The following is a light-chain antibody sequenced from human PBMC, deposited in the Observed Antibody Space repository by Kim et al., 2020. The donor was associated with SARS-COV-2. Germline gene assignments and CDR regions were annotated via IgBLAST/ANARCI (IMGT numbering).Light chain of an antibody. CDR1: QSVSSN. Sequence: EIVMTQSQATLSVSPGERATLSCRASQSVSSNLAWYQQKPGQAPRLLIYGASTRATGIPARFSGSGSGTEFTLTISSLQSEDFAVYYCQQYNKWPLTLGGGTKVDIK. CDR3: QQYNKWPLT. J-gene: IGKJ4*01. V-gene: IGKV3-15*01. CDR2: GAS.